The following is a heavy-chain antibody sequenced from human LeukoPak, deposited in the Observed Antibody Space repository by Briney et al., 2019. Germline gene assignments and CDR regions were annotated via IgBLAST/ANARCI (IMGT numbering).Heavy chain of an antibody. J-gene: IGHJ3*02. CDR2: IYNTGAT. CDR3: ARIEWERLGRAFDI. CDR1: GFTFNNYA. Sequence: GGSLRLSCAASGFTFNNYAMNWVRQAPGKGLEWVSSIYNTGATHYAESVKGRFTISRDNSKNTLFLQMNSLRAEDMAVYYCARIEWERLGRAFDIWGQGTMVTVSS. D-gene: IGHD1-26*01. V-gene: IGHV3-23*05.